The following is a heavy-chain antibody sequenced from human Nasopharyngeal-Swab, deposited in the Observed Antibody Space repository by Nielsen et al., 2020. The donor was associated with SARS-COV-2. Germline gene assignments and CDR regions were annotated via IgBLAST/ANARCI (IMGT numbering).Heavy chain of an antibody. V-gene: IGHV3-43D*03. CDR3: AKDMGETGTTGYFQH. Sequence: GESLNIYCAVSGFTFDDYAMHLLRQTPGKGLEWVALISWDGGTTFYSESVKGRFTISTDNSKNSLYLQMNSLRAEDSALYYCAKDMGETGTTGYFQHRGQGTLVTVSS. J-gene: IGHJ1*01. CDR2: ISWDGGTT. D-gene: IGHD1-7*01. CDR1: GFTFDDYA.